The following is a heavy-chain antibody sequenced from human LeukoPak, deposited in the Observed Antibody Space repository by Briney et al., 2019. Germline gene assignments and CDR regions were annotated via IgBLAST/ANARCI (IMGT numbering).Heavy chain of an antibody. CDR1: GYTFNADY. V-gene: IGHV1-2*02. Sequence: ASVKVSCKDCGYTFNADYMHWVRQAPGQGLEWMGLINPNNSGTHFAQKFQGRVTLNRDTSISTAYMELSGLRSDDTAVYYCARVNKDSYDYWGQGTLVTVSS. J-gene: IGHJ4*02. D-gene: IGHD5-18*01. CDR3: ARVNKDSYDY. CDR2: INPNNSGT.